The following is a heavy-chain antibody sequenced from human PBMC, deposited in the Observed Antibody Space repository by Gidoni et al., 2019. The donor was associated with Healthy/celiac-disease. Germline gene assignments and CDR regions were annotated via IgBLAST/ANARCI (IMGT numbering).Heavy chain of an antibody. D-gene: IGHD4-17*01. CDR1: GFTFDDYA. V-gene: IGHV3-9*01. CDR2: ISWNSGSI. CDR3: AKDISTVVTPGFDY. J-gene: IGHJ4*02. Sequence: EVQLVESGGGLVQPGRSLRLSCAASGFTFDDYAMHWVRQAPGKGLEWVSGISWNSGSIGYADSVKGRFTISRDNAKNSLYLQMNSLRAEDTALYYCAKDISTVVTPGFDYWGQGTLVTVSS.